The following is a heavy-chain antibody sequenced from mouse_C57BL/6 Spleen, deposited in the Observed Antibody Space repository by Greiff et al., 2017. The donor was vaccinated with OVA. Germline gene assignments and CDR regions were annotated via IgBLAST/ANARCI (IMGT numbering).Heavy chain of an antibody. V-gene: IGHV5-16*01. CDR3: ARGGNYAGGYAMDY. D-gene: IGHD2-1*01. CDR2: INYDGSST. J-gene: IGHJ4*01. Sequence: EVMLVESEGGLVQPGSSMKLSCTASGFTFSDYYMAWVRQVPEKGLEWVANINYDGSSTYYLDSLKSRFIISRDNAKNILYLQMSSLKSEDTATYYCARGGNYAGGYAMDYWGQGTSVTVSS. CDR1: GFTFSDYY.